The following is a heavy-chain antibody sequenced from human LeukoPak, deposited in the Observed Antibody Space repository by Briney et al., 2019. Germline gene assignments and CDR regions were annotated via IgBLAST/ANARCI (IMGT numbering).Heavy chain of an antibody. CDR2: IYSGGRT. V-gene: IGHV3-66*01. D-gene: IGHD3-16*01. CDR3: ASLMLISSVTRGFDY. Sequence: PGGSLRLSCAASGFTLSNNYMSWVRQAPGKGLEWVSTIYSGGRTHYADSVKGRSFVSRDNSKNAEYLQMNSLRAEDTAVYYCASLMLISSVTRGFDYWGQGTLVTVSS. CDR1: GFTLSNNY. J-gene: IGHJ4*02.